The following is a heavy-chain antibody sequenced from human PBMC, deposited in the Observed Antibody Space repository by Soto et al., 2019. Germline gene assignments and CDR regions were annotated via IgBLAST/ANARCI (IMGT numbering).Heavy chain of an antibody. D-gene: IGHD6-19*01. CDR1: GGSISSYY. V-gene: IGHV4-59*08. CDR2: IYYSGST. CDR3: ARQEADSSGWLGFDY. Sequence: QVQLQESGPGLVKPSETLSLTCTVSGGSISSYYWSWIRQPPGKGLEWIGYIYYSGSTNYNPSLKSRVTISVDTSKNQFSLKLSSVTAAATAVYYCARQEADSSGWLGFDYWGQGTLVTVSS. J-gene: IGHJ4*02.